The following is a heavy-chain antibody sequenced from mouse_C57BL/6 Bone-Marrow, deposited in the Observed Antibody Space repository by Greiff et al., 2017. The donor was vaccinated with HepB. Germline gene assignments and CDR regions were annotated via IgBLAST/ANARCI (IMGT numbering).Heavy chain of an antibody. Sequence: VQLKQSGPELVKPGASVKIPCKASGYTFTDYNMDWVKQSHGKSLEWIGDINPNNGGTIYNQKFKGKATLTVDKSSSTAYMELRSLTSEDTAVYYCARSGYYYGSSYRFDYWGQGTTLTVSS. V-gene: IGHV1-18*01. CDR1: GYTFTDYN. CDR3: ARSGYYYGSSYRFDY. D-gene: IGHD1-1*01. J-gene: IGHJ2*01. CDR2: INPNNGGT.